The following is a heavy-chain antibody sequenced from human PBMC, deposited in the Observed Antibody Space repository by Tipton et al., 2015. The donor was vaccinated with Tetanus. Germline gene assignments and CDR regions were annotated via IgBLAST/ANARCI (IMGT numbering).Heavy chain of an antibody. CDR1: GYSFTGYY. CDR3: ASVSTPGQAMFDY. D-gene: IGHD5/OR15-5a*01. CDR2: INPKNGDT. J-gene: IGHJ4*02. Sequence: QLVQSGAEVKKPGASVRISCKTAGYSFTGYYVQWVRQAPGQGLEWMGWINPKNGDTKYEQKFQDRVTVTRDTSISTAYMGLTGLRSDDTAVYYCASVSTPGQAMFDYWGQGTLVTVSS. V-gene: IGHV1-2*02.